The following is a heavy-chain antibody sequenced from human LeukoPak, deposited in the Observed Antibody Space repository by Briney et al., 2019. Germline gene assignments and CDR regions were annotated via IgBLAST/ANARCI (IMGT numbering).Heavy chain of an antibody. CDR2: IFYSGNA. CDR1: GGSMSSYY. V-gene: IGHV4-59*08. D-gene: IGHD3-10*01. J-gene: IGHJ6*02. CDR3: ARRGRYGAGPLYYYYGMDV. Sequence: SETLSLTCRVSGGSMSSYYWSWIRQPPGKGLEWIGYIFYSGNANYNPSLKSRVTISVDTSKSQFSLRLSSVAAADTAVYYCARRGRYGAGPLYYYYGMDVWGQGTTVTVSS.